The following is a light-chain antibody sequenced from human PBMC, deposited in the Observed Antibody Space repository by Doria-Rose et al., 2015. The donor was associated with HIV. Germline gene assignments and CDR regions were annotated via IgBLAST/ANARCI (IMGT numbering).Light chain of an antibody. CDR1: QSFSSTY. CDR3: HQYGTSWT. V-gene: IGKV3-20*01. CDR2: DGS. Sequence: LTQSPGTLSLSPGERATLSCRASQSFSSTYLAWYQQKPGQAPSLLIYDGSTRATGIPDRFSASGSGTDFTLTINRLEPEDFALYCRHQYGTSWTFGQGTKVEI. J-gene: IGKJ1*01.